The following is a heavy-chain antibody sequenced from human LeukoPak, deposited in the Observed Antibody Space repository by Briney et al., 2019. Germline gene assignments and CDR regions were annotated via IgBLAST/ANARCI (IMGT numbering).Heavy chain of an antibody. V-gene: IGHV1-8*03. Sequence: GASVKVSCKASGYTFTSYYMHWVRQAPGQGLEWMGWMNPNSGNTGYAQKFQGRVTITRNTSISTAYMELSSLRSEDTAVYYCARGYSSSWTRSGDDYWGQGTLVTVSS. D-gene: IGHD6-13*01. CDR1: GYTFTSYY. CDR3: ARGYSSSWTRSGDDY. J-gene: IGHJ4*02. CDR2: MNPNSGNT.